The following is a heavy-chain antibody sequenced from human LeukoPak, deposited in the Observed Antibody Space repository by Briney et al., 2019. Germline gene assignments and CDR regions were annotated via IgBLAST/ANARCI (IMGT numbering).Heavy chain of an antibody. D-gene: IGHD3-9*01. CDR2: ISFDGSIT. J-gene: IGHJ4*02. Sequence: AVGSLRLSCAASGFTFDDYTMHWVRQGPGKGLELVSLISFDGSITYYSDSVKGRFTISRDNTKKSLSLQMSRLSAEDTATYYCVKDFGADVLTGNFDSWGQGSLVVVSS. V-gene: IGHV3-43*01. CDR1: GFTFDDYT. CDR3: VKDFGADVLTGNFDS.